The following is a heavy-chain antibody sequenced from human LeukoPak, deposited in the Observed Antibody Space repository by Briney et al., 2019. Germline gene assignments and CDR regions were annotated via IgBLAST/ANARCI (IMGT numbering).Heavy chain of an antibody. V-gene: IGHV4-39*01. CDR1: GGSISSSSYY. CDR2: IYYSGST. Sequence: SETLCLTCTVSGGSISSSSYYWGWIRQPPGKGLEWIGSIYYSGSTYYNPSLKSRVTISVDTSKNQFSLKLSSVTAADTAVYYCARPTGSRNYFDYWGQGTLVTVSS. CDR3: ARPTGSRNYFDY. J-gene: IGHJ4*02.